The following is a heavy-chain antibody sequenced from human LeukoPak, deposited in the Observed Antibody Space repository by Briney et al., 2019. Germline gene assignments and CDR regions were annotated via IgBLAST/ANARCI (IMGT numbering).Heavy chain of an antibody. Sequence: GESLNISCKGSGYSFTSYMIGWVRQTPGKGLEWIWINHPGDSDTKYSPSLQGHATISGEKSISTAYLQWSSLMASDTAMYYGARYGEYYYDGSGYYDYWGQGTLVTVSS. V-gene: IGHV5-51*01. CDR3: ARYGEYYYDGSGYYDY. CDR2: NHPGDSDT. CDR1: GYSFTSYM. D-gene: IGHD3-22*01. J-gene: IGHJ4*02.